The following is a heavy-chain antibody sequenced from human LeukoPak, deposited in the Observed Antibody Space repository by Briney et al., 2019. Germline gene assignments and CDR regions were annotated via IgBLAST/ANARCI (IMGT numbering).Heavy chain of an antibody. J-gene: IGHJ4*02. D-gene: IGHD3-16*02. CDR1: RFTFSTYG. Sequence: PGGSLRLSCAASRFTFSTYGMSWVRQAPGKGLEWVSSISGSGGSTYYADSVKGRFTISRDNSKNTLYLQMNSLRPEDTAVYYCARAPVSAVIDTHFDYWGQGTLVTVSS. CDR2: ISGSGGST. CDR3: ARAPVSAVIDTHFDY. V-gene: IGHV3-23*01.